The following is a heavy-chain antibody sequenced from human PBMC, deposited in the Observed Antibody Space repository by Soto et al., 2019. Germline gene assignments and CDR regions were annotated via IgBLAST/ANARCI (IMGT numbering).Heavy chain of an antibody. CDR2: IGAAGDT. CDR3: ARGVLGPGDYYHGFDV. D-gene: IGHD2-8*02. V-gene: IGHV3-13*01. Sequence: GGSLRLSCAASGFTFSNYDMHWVRQAKGKGLEWLSGIGAAGDTFYPGSVSGRFTISRENAKNSLNLQINSLRAGDTAVYFCARGVLGPGDYYHGFDVWGQGTTVTVSS. J-gene: IGHJ6*02. CDR1: GFTFSNYD.